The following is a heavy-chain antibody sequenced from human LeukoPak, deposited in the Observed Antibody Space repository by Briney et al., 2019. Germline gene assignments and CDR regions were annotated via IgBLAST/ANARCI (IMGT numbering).Heavy chain of an antibody. J-gene: IGHJ4*02. CDR3: ATSRTSDY. Sequence: GGSLRLSCAASGFTFSSYWMNWARQAPGKGLEWVAIIKQDGSEKYYVDSVKGRFTISRDNAEKSLYLQMNSLRAEDTAVYYCATSRTSDYWGQGTLVTVSS. D-gene: IGHD1-14*01. CDR1: GFTFSSYW. V-gene: IGHV3-7*03. CDR2: IKQDGSEK.